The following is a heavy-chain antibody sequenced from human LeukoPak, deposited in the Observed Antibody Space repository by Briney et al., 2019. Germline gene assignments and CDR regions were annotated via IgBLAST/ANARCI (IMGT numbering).Heavy chain of an antibody. V-gene: IGHV3-11*06. CDR1: GFTFSAHY. D-gene: IGHD2-15*01. CDR3: AREDGYCSGGNCYSYFDS. CDR2: ISGSSSDT. J-gene: IGHJ4*02. Sequence: GGSLRLSCAASGFTFSAHYMSWIRQAPGKGLEWVSYISGSSSDTNYADSVKGRFTISRDNAKSSLYLQMNSLRAEDTAVYFCAREDGYCSGGNCYSYFDSWGQGTLVTVSS.